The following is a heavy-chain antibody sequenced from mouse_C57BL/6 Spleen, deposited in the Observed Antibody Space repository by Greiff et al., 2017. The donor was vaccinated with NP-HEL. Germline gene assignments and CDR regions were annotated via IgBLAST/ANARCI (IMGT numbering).Heavy chain of an antibody. D-gene: IGHD1-1*01. CDR1: GFTFSDYG. CDR2: ISSGSSTI. Sequence: DVQLVESGGGLVKPGGSLKLSCAASGFTFSDYGMHWVRQAPEKGLEWVAYISSGSSTIYYADTVKGRFTISRDNAKNTLFLQMTSLRSEDTAMYYCARPHYYGSSYLDYWGQGTTLTVSS. J-gene: IGHJ2*01. V-gene: IGHV5-17*01. CDR3: ARPHYYGSSYLDY.